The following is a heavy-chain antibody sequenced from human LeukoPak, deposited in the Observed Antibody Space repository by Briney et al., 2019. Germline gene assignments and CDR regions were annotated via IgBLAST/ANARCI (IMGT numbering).Heavy chain of an antibody. CDR1: GGSFSGYY. J-gene: IGHJ3*01. CDR2: INHSGST. D-gene: IGHD6-13*01. Sequence: SETLSLTCAVYGGSFSGYYWSWIRQPPGKGLEWIGEINHSGSTNYNPSLKSRVTISVDTSKNQFSPKLSSVTAADTAVYYCARLIAAAGDVWGQGTMVTVSS. V-gene: IGHV4-34*01. CDR3: ARLIAAAGDV.